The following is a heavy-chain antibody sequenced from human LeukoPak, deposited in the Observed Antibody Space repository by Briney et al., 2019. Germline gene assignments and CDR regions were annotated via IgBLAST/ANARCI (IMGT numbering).Heavy chain of an antibody. CDR2: MNPNSGNT. D-gene: IGHD4-17*01. CDR3: ARAGYGDYELYYYYYYMDV. CDR1: GYTFTSYD. J-gene: IGHJ6*03. Sequence: GASVKVSCKASGYTFTSYDINWVRQATGQGLEWMGWMNPNSGNTGYAQKFQGRVTMTRNTSISTAYMELSSLRSEDTAVYYCARAGYGDYELYYYYYYMDVWGKGTTVTISS. V-gene: IGHV1-8*01.